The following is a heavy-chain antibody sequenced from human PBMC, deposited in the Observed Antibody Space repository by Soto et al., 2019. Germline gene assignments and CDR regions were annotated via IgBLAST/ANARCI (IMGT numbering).Heavy chain of an antibody. CDR1: GFSFNTYS. CDR2: ISSSSSYI. J-gene: IGHJ4*02. Sequence: PGGSLRLSCAASGFSFNTYSMNWVRQAPGKGLEWVSSISSSSSYINYANSVKGRFTISRDNAKNSLYLQMNSLRAEDTAVYYCASLSRFALDYWGQGTLVTVPS. V-gene: IGHV3-21*01. CDR3: ASLSRFALDY. D-gene: IGHD3-10*01.